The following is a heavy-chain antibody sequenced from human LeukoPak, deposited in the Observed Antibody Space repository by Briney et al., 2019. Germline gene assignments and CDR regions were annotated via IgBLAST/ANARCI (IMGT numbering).Heavy chain of an antibody. CDR2: ISPDGSEK. Sequence: GGSLRLSCAVSGFRFGSDWMSWVRQAPGKGLEWVANISPDGSEKFYVDSVKGRFTISRDNGKNSLYLQLNSLRADDTAVYYCARYYDPPVGDAFDLWGQGTMVTVSS. CDR1: GFRFGSDW. D-gene: IGHD3-16*01. CDR3: ARYYDPPVGDAFDL. J-gene: IGHJ3*01. V-gene: IGHV3-7*01.